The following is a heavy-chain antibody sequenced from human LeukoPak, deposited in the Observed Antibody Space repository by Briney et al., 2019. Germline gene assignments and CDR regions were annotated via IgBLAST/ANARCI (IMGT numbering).Heavy chain of an antibody. CDR2: IYTSGST. V-gene: IGHV4-4*07. J-gene: IGHJ5*02. CDR1: GGSISSYY. CDR3: ARGVSSSPSLDWFDP. D-gene: IGHD6-6*01. Sequence: SETLSLTCTVSGGSISSYYWSWIRQPAGKGLEWIGRIYTSGSTNYNPSLKSRVTMSVDTSKNQFSLKLSSVTAAGTAVYYCARGVSSSPSLDWFDPWGQGTLVTVSS.